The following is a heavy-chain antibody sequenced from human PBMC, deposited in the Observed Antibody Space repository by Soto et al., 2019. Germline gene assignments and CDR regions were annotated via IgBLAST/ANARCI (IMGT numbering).Heavy chain of an antibody. CDR3: ARLPSRHLVDY. J-gene: IGHJ4*02. CDR2: MFYGVST. CDR1: GSSINSSGYY. V-gene: IGHV4-39*01. Sequence: SETLSLTCTVSGSSINSSGYYWGWIRQPPGKGLEWIGSMFYGVSTYYNPSLKSRVTVSVDTSKNQFSLNLRSVTAADTAVYYCARLPSRHLVDYWGQVTLVTVS. D-gene: IGHD3-3*02.